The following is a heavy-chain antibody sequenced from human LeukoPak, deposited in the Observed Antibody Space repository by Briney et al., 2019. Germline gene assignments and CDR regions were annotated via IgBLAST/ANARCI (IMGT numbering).Heavy chain of an antibody. CDR2: FDPEDGET. CDR1: GYTLTELS. J-gene: IGHJ4*02. CDR3: ATEGGYAKFFDY. V-gene: IGHV1-24*01. D-gene: IGHD5-12*01. Sequence: ASVKVSCKVSGYTLTELSMHWVRQAPGKGLEWMGGFDPEDGETIYAQKFQGRVTMTEDTSTDTAYMVLSSLRSEDTAVYYRATEGGYAKFFDYWGQGTLVTVSS.